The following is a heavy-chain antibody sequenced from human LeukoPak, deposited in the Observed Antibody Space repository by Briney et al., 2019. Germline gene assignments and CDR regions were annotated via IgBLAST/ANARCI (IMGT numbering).Heavy chain of an antibody. CDR2: IGTSSSPI. J-gene: IGHJ4*02. CDR3: ARGNRGLSPDY. Sequence: GSLRLSCAASGFAFSSYSMNWVRQAPGKGLEWVSYIGTSSSPIYYGDSVKGRFTISRDNDKKSIYLQMDSLRDEDTAVYYCARGNRGLSPDYWGQGTLVTVSS. V-gene: IGHV3-48*02. CDR1: GFAFSSYS. D-gene: IGHD1-14*01.